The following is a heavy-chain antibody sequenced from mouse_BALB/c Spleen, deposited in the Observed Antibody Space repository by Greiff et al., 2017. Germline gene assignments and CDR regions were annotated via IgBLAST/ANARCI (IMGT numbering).Heavy chain of an antibody. D-gene: IGHD2-14*01. V-gene: IGHV4-1*02. Sequence: EVKLVESGGGLVQPGGSLKLSCAATGFDFSRYWMSWVRQAPGKGLEWIGEINPDSSTINYTPSLKDKFIISRDNAKNTLYLQMSKVRSEDTALYYCARQGVRRLDYYAMDYWGQGTSVTVSS. CDR3: ARQGVRRLDYYAMDY. CDR2: INPDSSTI. J-gene: IGHJ4*01. CDR1: GFDFSRYW.